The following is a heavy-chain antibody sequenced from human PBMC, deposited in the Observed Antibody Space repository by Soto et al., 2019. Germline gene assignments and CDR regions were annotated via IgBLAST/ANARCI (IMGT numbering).Heavy chain of an antibody. V-gene: IGHV4-31*03. J-gene: IGHJ6*02. Sequence: PSETLSLTCTVSGGSISSGGYYWSWIRQHPGKGLEWIGYIYYSGSTYYNPSLKSRVTISVDTSKNQFSLKLSSVTAADTAVYYCARGFTMVRGAPGYYYGMDVWGQGTTVTVSS. CDR3: ARGFTMVRGAPGYYYGMDV. CDR1: GGSISSGGYY. D-gene: IGHD3-10*01. CDR2: IYYSGST.